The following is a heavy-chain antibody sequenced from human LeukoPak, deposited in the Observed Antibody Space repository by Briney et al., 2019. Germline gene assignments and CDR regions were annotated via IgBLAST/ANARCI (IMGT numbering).Heavy chain of an antibody. CDR3: ARLVDTPSAVAGPFDY. CDR1: GYSFTSYW. CDR2: IYPGDSDT. D-gene: IGHD6-19*01. J-gene: IGHJ4*02. V-gene: IGHV5-51*01. Sequence: GESLKISCKGSGYSFTSYWIGWVRQMPGKGLEWMGIIYPGDSDTTYSPSFQGQVTISADKSISTAYLQWSSLKASDTAMYHCARLVDTPSAVAGPFDYWGQGTLVTVSS.